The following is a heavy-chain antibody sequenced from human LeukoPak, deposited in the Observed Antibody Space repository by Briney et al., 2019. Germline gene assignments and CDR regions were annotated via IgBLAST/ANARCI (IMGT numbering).Heavy chain of an antibody. Sequence: ASVEVSCKASGGTFSSYAISWVRQAPGQGLEWMGGIIPIFGTANCAQKFQGRVTITADESTSTAYMELSSLRSEDTAVYYCARMVRGVSVAFDIWGQGTMVTVSS. V-gene: IGHV1-69*13. D-gene: IGHD3-10*01. J-gene: IGHJ3*02. CDR3: ARMVRGVSVAFDI. CDR2: IIPIFGTA. CDR1: GGTFSSYA.